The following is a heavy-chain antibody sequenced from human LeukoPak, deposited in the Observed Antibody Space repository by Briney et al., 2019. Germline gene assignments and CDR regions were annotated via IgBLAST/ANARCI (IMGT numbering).Heavy chain of an antibody. V-gene: IGHV4-4*07. CDR1: GGSISSYY. J-gene: IGHJ6*03. CDR3: ARVRGGSSAGSYYYHYMDV. Sequence: SETLSLTCTVSGGSISSYYWSWIRQPAGKGLEWIGRIYTSGSTNYNPSLKSRVTMSVDTSKNQFSLKLGSVTAADTAVYYCARVRGGSSAGSYYYHYMDVWGKGTTVTISS. CDR2: IYTSGST. D-gene: IGHD1-26*01.